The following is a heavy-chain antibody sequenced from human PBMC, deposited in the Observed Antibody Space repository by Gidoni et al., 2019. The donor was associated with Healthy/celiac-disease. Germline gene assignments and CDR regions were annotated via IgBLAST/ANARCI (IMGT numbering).Heavy chain of an antibody. Sequence: EVQLVESGGGLVQPGGSLQLPWAASGFPFSGSALHWVRQASGKGLEWVGRIRSKTNSYATAYAASVKGRFTISRDDSKNTAYLQMNSLKTEDTAVYYCATNDYGDPPYFYYYGLDVWGQGTTVTVSS. CDR2: IRSKTNSYAT. J-gene: IGHJ6*02. V-gene: IGHV3-73*01. CDR3: ATNDYGDPPYFYYYGLDV. CDR1: GFPFSGSA. D-gene: IGHD4-17*01.